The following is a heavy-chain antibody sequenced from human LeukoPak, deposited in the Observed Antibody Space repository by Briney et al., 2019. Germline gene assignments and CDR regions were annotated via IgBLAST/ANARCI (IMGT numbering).Heavy chain of an antibody. Sequence: ASVKVSCKTSGYSFTSHGISWVRQAPGQGLEWMGWISGYNGNTNYAQKFQGRFTMTTDASTRTAHMEVRGLRSDDTAVYYCARGGWTTGMDYRGQGTLVTVSS. D-gene: IGHD1-14*01. V-gene: IGHV1-18*01. CDR3: ARGGWTTGMDY. CDR1: GYSFTSHG. CDR2: ISGYNGNT. J-gene: IGHJ4*02.